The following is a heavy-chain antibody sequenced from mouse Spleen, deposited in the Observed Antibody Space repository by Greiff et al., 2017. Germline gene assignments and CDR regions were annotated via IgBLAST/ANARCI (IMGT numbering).Heavy chain of an antibody. CDR2: ISSGSSTI. J-gene: IGHJ3*01. CDR3: AVDGAWFAY. Sequence: EVKLVESGGGLVKPGGSLKLSCAASGFTFSDYGMHWVRQAPEKGLEWVAYISSGSSTIYYADTVKGRFTISRDNAKNTLFLQMTSLRSEDTGMYYCAVDGAWFAYGGQGTLVTGSA. CDR1: GFTFSDYG. D-gene: IGHD1-1*02. V-gene: IGHV5-17*01.